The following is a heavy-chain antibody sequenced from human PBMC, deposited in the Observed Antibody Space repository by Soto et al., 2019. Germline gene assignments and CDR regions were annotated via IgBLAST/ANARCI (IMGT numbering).Heavy chain of an antibody. D-gene: IGHD4-17*01. V-gene: IGHV3-21*01. CDR1: GFTFSTYT. CDR3: XXXYGHFDY. CDR2: ISSGSSYI. J-gene: IGHJ4*02. Sequence: EVQLVESGGGLVKPGGSLRLSCAASGFTFSTYTMNWVRQAPGKGLEWVSSISSGSSYIYYADSVKGRFTIFRDEAKXXXXXXXXXXXXXXXXXXXXXXXYGHFDYWGQGTLVTVSS.